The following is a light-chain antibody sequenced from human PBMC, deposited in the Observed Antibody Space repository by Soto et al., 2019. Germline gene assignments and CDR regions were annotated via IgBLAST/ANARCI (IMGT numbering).Light chain of an antibody. Sequence: QSVLTQPPSVSGAPGQRVTISCTGSSSNIGAGYDVHWYQQLPGTAPKLLIYGNINRPSGVPDRFSGSKSGTSASLAITGLQAEDEADYYCSSYDSSLSGSVFGGGTKLTVL. CDR1: SSNIGAGYD. CDR3: SSYDSSLSGSV. CDR2: GNI. J-gene: IGLJ2*01. V-gene: IGLV1-40*01.